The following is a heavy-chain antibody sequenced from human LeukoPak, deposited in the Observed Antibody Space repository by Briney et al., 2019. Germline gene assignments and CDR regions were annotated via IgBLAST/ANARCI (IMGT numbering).Heavy chain of an antibody. J-gene: IGHJ4*02. Sequence: HPGGSLRLSCAASGFTFSSYGMHWVRQAPGKGLEWVAFIRYDGSNKYYADSVKGRFTISRDNSKNTLYLQMNSLRAEDTAVYYCAREPTYCTNGVCHAIDYWGQGTLVTVSS. CDR3: AREPTYCTNGVCHAIDY. CDR1: GFTFSSYG. V-gene: IGHV3-30*02. D-gene: IGHD2-8*01. CDR2: IRYDGSNK.